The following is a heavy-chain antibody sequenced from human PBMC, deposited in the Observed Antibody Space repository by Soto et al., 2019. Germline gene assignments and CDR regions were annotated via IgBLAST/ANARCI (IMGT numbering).Heavy chain of an antibody. Sequence: NPSETLSLTCAVYGGSFSGYYWSWIRQPPGKGLEWIGEINHSGSTNYNPTLKSRVTISVDTSKNQFSLKLISVTAADTAVYSCELYSNYDWFDPWGQGTLVTVSS. CDR3: ELYSNYDWFDP. V-gene: IGHV4-34*01. CDR2: INHSGST. D-gene: IGHD4-4*01. CDR1: GGSFSGYY. J-gene: IGHJ5*02.